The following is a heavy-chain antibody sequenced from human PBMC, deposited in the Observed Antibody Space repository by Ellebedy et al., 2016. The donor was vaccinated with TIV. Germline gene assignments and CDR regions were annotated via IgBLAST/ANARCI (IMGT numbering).Heavy chain of an antibody. V-gene: IGHV3-7*01. D-gene: IGHD3-10*01. CDR2: MKQDGSEI. J-gene: IGHJ4*02. CDR3: ARDLVRGVKSVPDY. CDR1: GFIFTNYW. Sequence: GESLKISCAASGFIFTNYWTSWVRQAPGKGLEWLANMKQDGSEIYYVDSVKGRFTISRDNAKNSLYLQMNSLRAEDTAVYYCARDLVRGVKSVPDYWGQGTLVTVSS.